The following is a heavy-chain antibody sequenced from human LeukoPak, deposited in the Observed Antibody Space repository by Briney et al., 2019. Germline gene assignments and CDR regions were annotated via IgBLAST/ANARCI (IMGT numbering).Heavy chain of an antibody. CDR3: ARRNAMDV. J-gene: IGHJ6*02. V-gene: IGHV4-30-2*01. CDR1: GGSISSGGYS. Sequence: SETLSLTCAVSGGSISSGGYSWSWIRQPPGKGLEWIGYIYHSGSTYYNPSLKSRVTISVDRSKNQFSLKLSSVTAADTAMYYCARRNAMDVWGQGTTVIVFS. CDR2: IYHSGST.